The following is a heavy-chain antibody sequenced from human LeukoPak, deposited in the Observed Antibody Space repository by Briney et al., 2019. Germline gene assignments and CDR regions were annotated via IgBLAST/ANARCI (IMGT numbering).Heavy chain of an antibody. Sequence: GGSLRLSCAASGFTFSSYAMSWVRQAPGKGLEWFSAISGSGGSTYYADSVKGRFTISRDNSKNTLYLQMNSLRVEDTAVYYCAKPPDYYDSSGYYLDYWGQGTLVTVSS. J-gene: IGHJ4*02. D-gene: IGHD3-22*01. CDR2: ISGSGGST. CDR1: GFTFSSYA. CDR3: AKPPDYYDSSGYYLDY. V-gene: IGHV3-23*01.